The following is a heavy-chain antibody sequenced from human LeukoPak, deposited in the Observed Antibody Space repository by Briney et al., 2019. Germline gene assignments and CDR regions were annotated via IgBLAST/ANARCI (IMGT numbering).Heavy chain of an antibody. D-gene: IGHD5-12*01. CDR3: ARASGYSGYVRAAEYFQH. Sequence: SETLSLTCTVSGGSISSYFWSWIRQPPGKGLEWIGCIHYSGNTNHNPSLKSRVTISVDTSKSHFSLKLSSVTAADTAVYYCARASGYSGYVRAAEYFQHWGQGTLVTVSS. CDR1: GGSISSYF. CDR2: IHYSGNT. V-gene: IGHV4-59*01. J-gene: IGHJ1*01.